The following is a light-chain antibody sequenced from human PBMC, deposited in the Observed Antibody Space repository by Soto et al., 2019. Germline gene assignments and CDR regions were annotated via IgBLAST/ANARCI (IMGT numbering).Light chain of an antibody. CDR2: AAS. CDR1: QRVHHW. CDR3: HQYHSSSST. V-gene: IGKV1-5*01. J-gene: IGKJ1*01. Sequence: GDRATITCRASQRVHHWLAWYQQRPGKAPKLLIYAASTLERVVPSRFSGSGSGTDVTLTISSLQVDDFATYYCHQYHSSSSTFGQGTKVEIK.